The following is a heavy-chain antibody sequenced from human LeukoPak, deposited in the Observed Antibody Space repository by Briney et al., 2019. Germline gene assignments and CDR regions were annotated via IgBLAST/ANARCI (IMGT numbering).Heavy chain of an antibody. Sequence: SETLSLTCTVSGGSISSSSHYWGWIRQPPGRGLEWIATIYYTGDTHYNPSLQSRVTISADTSRNQFSLKLTSVTATDTAVYYCARRDYGVPFDPWGPGTLVTVSS. V-gene: IGHV4-39*01. D-gene: IGHD4-17*01. CDR3: ARRDYGVPFDP. CDR1: GGSISSSSHY. J-gene: IGHJ5*02. CDR2: IYYTGDT.